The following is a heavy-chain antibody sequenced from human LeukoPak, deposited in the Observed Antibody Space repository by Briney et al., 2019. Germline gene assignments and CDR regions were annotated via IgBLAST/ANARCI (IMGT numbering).Heavy chain of an antibody. V-gene: IGHV1-69*06. Sequence: ASVKVSCKASGGTFSSYAISWVRQAPGQGLERMGGIIPIFGTANYAQKFQGRVTITADKSTSTAYMELSSLRSEDTAVYYCARVGYSSGWGKYYYYYGMDVWGKGTTVTVSS. D-gene: IGHD6-19*01. CDR3: ARVGYSSGWGKYYYYYGMDV. CDR1: GGTFSSYA. J-gene: IGHJ6*04. CDR2: IIPIFGTA.